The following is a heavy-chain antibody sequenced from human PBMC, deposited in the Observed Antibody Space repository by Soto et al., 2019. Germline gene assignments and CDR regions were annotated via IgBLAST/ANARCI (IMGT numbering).Heavy chain of an antibody. D-gene: IGHD3-22*01. CDR2: ISSSDSII. CDR3: ARDLGYYDSSGYFDY. CDR1: GFTFSDSY. J-gene: IGHJ4*02. Sequence: LRLSCAASGFTFSDSYMSWIRQAPGKGLEWVSYISSSDSIIYYSDSVKGRFIISRDNAKNSLYLQMNSLRAEDTAVYYCARDLGYYDSSGYFDYWGQGTLVTVSS. V-gene: IGHV3-11*01.